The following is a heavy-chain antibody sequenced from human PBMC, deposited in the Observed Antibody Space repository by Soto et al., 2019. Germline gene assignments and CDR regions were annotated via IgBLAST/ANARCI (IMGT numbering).Heavy chain of an antibody. CDR1: GGSISSGDYY. D-gene: IGHD3-3*01. J-gene: IGHJ6*02. CDR3: ARDQYYDFWSGYYGGMDV. Sequence: SETLSLTCTVSGGSISSGDYYWSWIRQPPGKGLEWIGYIYYSGSTYYNPSLKSRVTISVDTSKNQFSLKLSSVTAADTAVYYCARDQYYDFWSGYYGGMDVWGQGTTVTVSS. CDR2: IYYSGST. V-gene: IGHV4-30-4*01.